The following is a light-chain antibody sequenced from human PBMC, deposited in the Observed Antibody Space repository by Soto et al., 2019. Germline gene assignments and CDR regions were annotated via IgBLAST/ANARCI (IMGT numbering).Light chain of an antibody. Sequence: QSVLTQPASVSGSPGQSITIFCTGSSSDVGGYNFVSWYQQHPGKAPKLMIYEVSKRPSGVSNRFSGSKSGNTASLTISALQAEDEADYYCTSYSTSNAYVLGAGTKLTVL. V-gene: IGLV2-14*01. J-gene: IGLJ1*01. CDR2: EVS. CDR3: TSYSTSNAYV. CDR1: SSDVGGYNF.